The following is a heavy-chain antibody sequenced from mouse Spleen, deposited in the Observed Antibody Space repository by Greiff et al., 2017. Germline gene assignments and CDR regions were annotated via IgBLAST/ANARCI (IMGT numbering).Heavy chain of an antibody. CDR2: FYPGSGSI. CDR1: GYTFTEYT. V-gene: IGHV1-62-2*01. J-gene: IGHJ4*01. D-gene: IGHD2-1*01. CDR3: ARHEEEGNYWVYYAMDY. Sequence: QVQLQQSGAELVKPGASVKLSCKASGYTFTEYTIHWVKQRSGQGLEWIGWFYPGSGSIKYNEKFKDKATLTADKSSSTVYMELSRLTSEDSAVYFCARHEEEGNYWVYYAMDYWGQGTSVTVSS.